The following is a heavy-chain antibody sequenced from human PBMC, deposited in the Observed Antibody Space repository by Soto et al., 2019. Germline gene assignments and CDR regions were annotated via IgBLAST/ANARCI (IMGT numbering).Heavy chain of an antibody. CDR1: GFTFSSYA. V-gene: IGHV3-64D*06. Sequence: PGGSLRLSXSASGFTFSSYAMHWVRQAPGKGLEYVSAISSNGGSTYYAGSVKGRFTISRDNSKNTLYLQMSSLRAEDTAVYYCVKDALIAAAGRYYFDYWGQGTLVTVSS. J-gene: IGHJ4*02. CDR3: VKDALIAAAGRYYFDY. D-gene: IGHD6-13*01. CDR2: ISSNGGST.